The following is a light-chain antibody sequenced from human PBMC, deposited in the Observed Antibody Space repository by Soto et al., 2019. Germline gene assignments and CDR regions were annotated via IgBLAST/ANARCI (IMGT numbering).Light chain of an antibody. CDR2: WAS. Sequence: DFVMTQTPDSLAVSLGERATINCNSSPSVLSSSNSNNYLAWYQQKPGHPPRLLIYWASTRNSGVPDRFSGSGSGTDVTLTISSLQTEDGAVYYCQQYYSTPYTFGHGTKLEIK. CDR3: QQYYSTPYT. V-gene: IGKV4-1*01. CDR1: PSVLSSSNSNNY. J-gene: IGKJ2*01.